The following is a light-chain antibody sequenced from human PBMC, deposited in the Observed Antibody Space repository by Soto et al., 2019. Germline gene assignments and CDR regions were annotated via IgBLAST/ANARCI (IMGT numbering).Light chain of an antibody. J-gene: IGKJ1*01. CDR3: HQYGSSGT. CDR2: GAS. V-gene: IGKV3-20*01. CDR1: QSVSNNY. Sequence: TLSLSHGAQSTLSCRSSQSVSNNYLAWYKQKPGQAPRLLIYGASNRATGIPDRFSGSGSGTDFTLTISRLEPEDFAVYYCHQYGSSGTFGQGTKVDIK.